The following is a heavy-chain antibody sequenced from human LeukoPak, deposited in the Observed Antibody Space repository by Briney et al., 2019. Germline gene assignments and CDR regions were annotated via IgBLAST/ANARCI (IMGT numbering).Heavy chain of an antibody. CDR1: GGTFSIYA. Sequence: ASVKVSCKASGGTFSIYAISWVRQAPGQGRECMGRIIPILGIANYAQKFQGRVTITADKSTSTAYMELSSLRSEDTAVYYCARDPQYDGDYVGYWGQGTLVTVSS. CDR2: IIPILGIA. J-gene: IGHJ4*02. D-gene: IGHD4-17*01. CDR3: ARDPQYDGDYVGY. V-gene: IGHV1-69*04.